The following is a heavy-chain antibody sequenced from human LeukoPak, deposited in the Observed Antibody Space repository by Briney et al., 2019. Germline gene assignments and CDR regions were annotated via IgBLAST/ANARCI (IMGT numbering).Heavy chain of an antibody. Sequence: PGRSLTLSCAASGFTFSSYGMHWVRQAPGKGLEWVAVISYDGSNKYYADSVKGRFTISRDNSKNTLYLQMNSLRAEDTAVYYCAKDLVGSGNHSYWGQGTLVTVSS. V-gene: IGHV3-30*18. CDR3: AKDLVGSGNHSY. CDR1: GFTFSSYG. J-gene: IGHJ4*02. D-gene: IGHD3-10*01. CDR2: ISYDGSNK.